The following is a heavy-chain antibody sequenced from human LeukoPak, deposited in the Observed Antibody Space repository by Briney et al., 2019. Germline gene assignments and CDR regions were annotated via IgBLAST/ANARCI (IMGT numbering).Heavy chain of an antibody. J-gene: IGHJ6*02. CDR1: GFTFRGYA. CDR2: ISSNGGST. V-gene: IGHV3-64*01. Sequence: GGSLRLSCAASGFTFRGYAMHWVRQTPGKGLEYVSGISSNGGSTYYANSVKVRFTISRDNSKNTLFLQMGSLRAEDMGVYYCARSVAVYYGRDVWGQGTTVSVSS. CDR3: ARSVAVYYGRDV.